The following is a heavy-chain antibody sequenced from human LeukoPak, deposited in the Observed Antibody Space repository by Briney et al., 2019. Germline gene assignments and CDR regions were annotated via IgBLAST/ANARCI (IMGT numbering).Heavy chain of an antibody. CDR2: IRYDGSDK. CDR1: GFTFSSYG. J-gene: IGHJ6*03. CDR3: AKDQYSSVYYYYMDV. Sequence: GRSLRLSCAASGFTFSSYGMHWVRQAPGKGLEWVAFIRYDGSDKHYADSVKGRFTISRDNSKNTLYLQMNSLRAEDTAVYYCAKDQYSSVYYYYMDVWGKGTTVTVSS. D-gene: IGHD6-19*01. V-gene: IGHV3-30*02.